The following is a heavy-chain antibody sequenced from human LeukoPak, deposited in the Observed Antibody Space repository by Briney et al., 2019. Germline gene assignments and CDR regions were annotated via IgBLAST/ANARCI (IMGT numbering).Heavy chain of an antibody. J-gene: IGHJ5*01. V-gene: IGHV5-51*01. CDR3: ARLSGYIDS. CDR2: VFPRDSDT. CDR1: GYTFTSQW. Sequence: GESLKISCKGYGYTFTSQWIGWVRQMPGKGLEWMGIVFPRDSDTRYSPSFQGRVTISVDKSINSAYLQWTSLKASDTAIYYCARLSGYIDSWGQGTQVTVSS. D-gene: IGHD5-12*01.